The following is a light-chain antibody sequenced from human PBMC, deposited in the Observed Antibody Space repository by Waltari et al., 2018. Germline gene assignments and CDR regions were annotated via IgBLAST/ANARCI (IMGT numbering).Light chain of an antibody. CDR2: GPT. V-gene: IGKV3-15*01. CDR1: QKISNN. J-gene: IGKJ3*01. CDR3: LQYNDWPPLFT. Sequence: EIEMTQSPAIMSVSPGERPTLSCRASQKISNNFAWYQQKPGQAPRLLSYGPTTRASGIPGRFRGSGSGTESTLTIDGLQSEDFAVYYCLQYNDWPPLFTFGPGTKVEIK.